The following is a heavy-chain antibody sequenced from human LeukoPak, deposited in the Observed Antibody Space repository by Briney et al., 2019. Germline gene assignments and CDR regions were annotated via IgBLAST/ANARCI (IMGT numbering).Heavy chain of an antibody. D-gene: IGHD2-15*01. Sequence: AGGSLRLSCAASGFTFSSYWMTWVRQAPGKGLEWVANIKQDGSEKYYVDSVKGRFTISRDNAKNSLYLQMNSLRTEDTAVYYCAREVGCGSQVKWCYFDYWGQGTLVTVSS. J-gene: IGHJ4*02. V-gene: IGHV3-7*01. CDR1: GFTFSSYW. CDR2: IKQDGSEK. CDR3: AREVGCGSQVKWCYFDY.